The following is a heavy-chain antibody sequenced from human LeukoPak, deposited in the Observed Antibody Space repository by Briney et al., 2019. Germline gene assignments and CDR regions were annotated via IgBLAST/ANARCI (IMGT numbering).Heavy chain of an antibody. CDR1: GFSLSTTGEG. CDR3: IHRHTSGWFFDY. J-gene: IGHJ4*02. CDR2: VFWNDDK. V-gene: IGHV2-5*01. D-gene: IGHD6-19*01. Sequence: GPTLVNPTQSLTLTCTFSGFSLSTTGEGVGWIRQPPGGALECHTLVFWNDDKRYSPSLKSRLTITKDTSKNQVVLTMTNMDPVDTATYYCIHRHTSGWFFDYWGRGTLVTASS.